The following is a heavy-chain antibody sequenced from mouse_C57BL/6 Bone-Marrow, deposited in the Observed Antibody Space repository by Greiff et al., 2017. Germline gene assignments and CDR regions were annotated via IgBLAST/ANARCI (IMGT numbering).Heavy chain of an antibody. CDR1: GFSLTSYG. CDR2: IWGGGST. J-gene: IGHJ4*01. Sequence: VKLVESGPGLVAPSQSLSISCTVSGFSLTSYGVDWVRQPPGKGLEWLGVIWGGGSTNYNSAPMSRLSICKDNSKSHVFLKMNSLQSDDTTMYYCAKHVCYYGGSCECAMDYWGQGTSVTVSS. V-gene: IGHV2-9*01. D-gene: IGHD1-1*01. CDR3: AKHVCYYGGSCECAMDY.